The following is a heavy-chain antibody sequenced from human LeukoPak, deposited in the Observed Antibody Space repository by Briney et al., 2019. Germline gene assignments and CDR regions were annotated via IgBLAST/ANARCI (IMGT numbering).Heavy chain of an antibody. V-gene: IGHV3-48*04. Sequence: GGSLRLSCAAPGFAFSAYIMNWVRQAPGKGLEWLSYIGSSGSPTYYADSVEGRFTISRDNAQNSLYLQMNSLRAEDTAVYYCAGARSGYFSDAFEIWGQGTMVTVSS. CDR1: GFAFSAYI. CDR2: IGSSGSPT. J-gene: IGHJ3*02. D-gene: IGHD3-22*01. CDR3: AGARSGYFSDAFEI.